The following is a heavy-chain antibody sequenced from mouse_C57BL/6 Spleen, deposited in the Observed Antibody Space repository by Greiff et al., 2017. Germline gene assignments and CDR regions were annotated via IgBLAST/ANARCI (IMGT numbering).Heavy chain of an antibody. Sequence: QVQLQQSGAELMKPGASVKLSCKATGYTFTGYWIEWVKQRPGHGLEWIGEILPGSGSTNYHEKFKGKATFTADTSSNTAYMQLSSLTTEDSAIYYCARRELAWFAYWGQGTLVTVSA. V-gene: IGHV1-9*01. CDR1: GYTFTGYW. CDR2: ILPGSGST. CDR3: ARRELAWFAY. J-gene: IGHJ3*01.